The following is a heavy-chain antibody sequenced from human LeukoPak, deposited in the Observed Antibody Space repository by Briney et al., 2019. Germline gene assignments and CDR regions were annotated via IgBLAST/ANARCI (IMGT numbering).Heavy chain of an antibody. D-gene: IGHD2-2*01. Sequence: GESLKISCKGSGYSFTSYWIVWVRQMPGKGLEWMGIIYPGDSDTRYSPSFQGQVTISADKSISTAYLQWSSLKASDTAMYYCARSTDCSSTSCYLFDYWGQGTLVTVSS. CDR2: IYPGDSDT. CDR3: ARSTDCSSTSCYLFDY. V-gene: IGHV5-51*01. CDR1: GYSFTSYW. J-gene: IGHJ4*02.